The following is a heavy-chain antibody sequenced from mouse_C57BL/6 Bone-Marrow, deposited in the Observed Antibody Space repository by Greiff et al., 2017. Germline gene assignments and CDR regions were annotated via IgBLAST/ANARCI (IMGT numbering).Heavy chain of an antibody. Sequence: QVQLQQPGAELVRPGTSVKLSCKASGYTFTSYWMHWVKQRPGQGLEWIGVIDLSDSYTNYNQKFKGKATLTVDTSSSTAYMQLSSLTSEDSAVYDCALYDGYSYCCFDVWGTGTTVTVSA. CDR1: GYTFTSYW. V-gene: IGHV1-59*01. D-gene: IGHD2-3*01. CDR3: ALYDGYSYCCFDV. J-gene: IGHJ1*03. CDR2: IDLSDSYT.